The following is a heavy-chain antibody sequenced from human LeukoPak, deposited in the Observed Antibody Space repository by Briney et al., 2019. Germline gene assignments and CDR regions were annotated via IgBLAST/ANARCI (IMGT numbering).Heavy chain of an antibody. Sequence: SVKVSCKASGGTFSSYAISWVRQAPGQGLEWMGGIIPILGTANYAQKFQGRVTITADESTSTAYMELSSLRSEDTAVYYCARAPLPEPVGAFDYWGQGTLVTVSS. J-gene: IGHJ4*02. CDR1: GGTFSSYA. CDR2: IIPILGTA. V-gene: IGHV1-69*01. D-gene: IGHD1-14*01. CDR3: ARAPLPEPVGAFDY.